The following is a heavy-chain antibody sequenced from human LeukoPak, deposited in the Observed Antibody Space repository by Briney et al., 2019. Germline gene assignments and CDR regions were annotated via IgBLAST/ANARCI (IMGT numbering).Heavy chain of an antibody. J-gene: IGHJ6*02. D-gene: IGHD3-10*01. CDR2: MSFDGSKS. CDR3: ARDRQPYYHYYGMDV. Sequence: PGGSLRLSCAASGFTFSSYAMHWVRQAPGKGLEWVAVMSFDGSKSDYADSMKGRCTISRDNSKNTLYLQMNSLRAEDTAAYYCARDRQPYYHYYGMDVWGQGTTVTVSS. V-gene: IGHV3-30-3*01. CDR1: GFTFSSYA.